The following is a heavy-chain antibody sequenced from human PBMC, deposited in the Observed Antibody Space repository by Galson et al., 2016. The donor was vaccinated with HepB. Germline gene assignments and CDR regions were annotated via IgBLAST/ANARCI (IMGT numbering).Heavy chain of an antibody. J-gene: IGHJ4*02. V-gene: IGHV1-18*01. CDR2: ISGYNGDT. CDR1: GYTFARNG. CDR3: ARGAGSFYDSPFYS. Sequence: SVKVSCKASGYTFARNGLNWVRQAPGQGLEWMGWISGYNGDTSYAQKFQDRVTLTTDTSTSTVYMELRSLRFDDTAVYYCARGAGSFYDSPFYSWGQGTLVTGSS. D-gene: IGHD5/OR15-5a*01.